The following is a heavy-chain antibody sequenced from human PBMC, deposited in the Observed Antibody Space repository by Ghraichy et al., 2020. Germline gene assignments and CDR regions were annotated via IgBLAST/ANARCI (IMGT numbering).Heavy chain of an antibody. V-gene: IGHV3-23*01. CDR3: AKLYYDFWSGYYGGGYYYYYGMDV. Sequence: GGSLRLSCAASGFTFSSYAMSWVRQAPGKGLEWVSAISGSGGSTYYADSVKGRFTISRDNSKNTLYLQMNSLRAEDTAVYYCAKLYYDFWSGYYGGGYYYYYGMDVWGQGTTVTVSS. D-gene: IGHD3-3*01. CDR1: GFTFSSYA. CDR2: ISGSGGST. J-gene: IGHJ6*02.